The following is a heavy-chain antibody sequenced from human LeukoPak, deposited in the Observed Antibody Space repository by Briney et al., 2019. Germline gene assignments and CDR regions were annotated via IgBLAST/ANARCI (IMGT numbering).Heavy chain of an antibody. J-gene: IGHJ4*02. Sequence: GGSLRLSCAASGFTFSDYYMSWIRQAPGKGLEWVSYISRGAITIYYADSVKGRFTISRDNAKNSLYLQMNSLRAEDTAVYYCARVGVLSSSWLLYWGQGTLVTVSS. CDR1: GFTFSDYY. V-gene: IGHV3-11*04. CDR3: ARVGVLSSSWLLY. D-gene: IGHD6-13*01. CDR2: ISRGAITI.